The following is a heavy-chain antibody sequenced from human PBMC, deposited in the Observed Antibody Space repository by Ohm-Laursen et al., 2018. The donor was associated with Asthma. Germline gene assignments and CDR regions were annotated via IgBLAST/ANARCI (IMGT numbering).Heavy chain of an antibody. CDR1: GGSISSSNW. Sequence: TLSLTCPVSGGSISSSNWWRWVRQPPGKGLECIGEIYHSGSTNHNPSLKSRVTISVDTSKNQFSLKLSSVTAADTAVYYCARGNYEFDYWGQGTLVTVSS. D-gene: IGHD4-11*01. CDR3: ARGNYEFDY. CDR2: IYHSGST. J-gene: IGHJ4*02. V-gene: IGHV4-4*02.